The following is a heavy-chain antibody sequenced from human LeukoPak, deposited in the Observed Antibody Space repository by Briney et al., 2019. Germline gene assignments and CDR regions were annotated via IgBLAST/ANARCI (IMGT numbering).Heavy chain of an antibody. J-gene: IGHJ6*03. Sequence: SETLSLTCTVSGGSISSGDYYWSWIRQPPGKGLEWIGYIYYSGSTYYNPSLKSRVTISVDTSKNQFSLKLSSVTAADTAVYYCARATYSSSPGQEYYYYYMDVWGKGTTVTVSS. CDR2: IYYSGST. CDR1: GGSISSGDYY. D-gene: IGHD6-6*01. V-gene: IGHV4-30-4*08. CDR3: ARATYSSSPGQEYYYYYMDV.